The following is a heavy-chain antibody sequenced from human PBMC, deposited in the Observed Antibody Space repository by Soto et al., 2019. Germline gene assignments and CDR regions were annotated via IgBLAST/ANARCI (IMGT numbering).Heavy chain of an antibody. CDR2: IYYSGST. D-gene: IGHD3-10*01. Sequence: QVQLQESGPGLVKPSQTLSLTCTVSGGSISSGGYYWSWIRQHPGKGLAWIGYIYYSGSTYYNPSLKRRVTISVDTSKNQFPLKLSSVTAADTAVYYCARVAYYYGSGSYPLDYWGQGTLVTVSS. J-gene: IGHJ4*02. CDR3: ARVAYYYGSGSYPLDY. CDR1: GGSISSGGYY. V-gene: IGHV4-31*03.